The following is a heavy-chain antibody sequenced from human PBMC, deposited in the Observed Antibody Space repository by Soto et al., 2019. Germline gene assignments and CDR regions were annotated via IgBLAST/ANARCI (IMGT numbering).Heavy chain of an antibody. V-gene: IGHV1-46*01. CDR3: ARDTTMYYYDSSGYYFDY. Sequence: GASVKVSCKASGYTFTSYYMHWVRQAPGQGLEWMGIINPSGGSTSYAQKFQGRVTMTRDTSTSTVYMELSSLRSEDTAVYYCARDTTMYYYDSSGYYFDYWGQGTQVTVSS. J-gene: IGHJ4*02. CDR1: GYTFTSYY. D-gene: IGHD3-22*01. CDR2: INPSGGST.